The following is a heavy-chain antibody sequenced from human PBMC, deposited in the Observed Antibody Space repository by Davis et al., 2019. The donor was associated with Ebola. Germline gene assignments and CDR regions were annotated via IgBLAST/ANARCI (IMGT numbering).Heavy chain of an antibody. Sequence: PGGSLRLSCAASGSSFHTYTINWFRQAPGRGLEWLAVISTDGSTTFYADSVKGRFTISRANSKNTLSLQMNSLDTEDTAVYYCAGAVAGTEDFQYWGQGTLVTVSS. J-gene: IGHJ4*02. CDR2: ISTDGSTT. CDR1: GSSFHTYT. D-gene: IGHD6-19*01. V-gene: IGHV3-30*04. CDR3: AGAVAGTEDFQY.